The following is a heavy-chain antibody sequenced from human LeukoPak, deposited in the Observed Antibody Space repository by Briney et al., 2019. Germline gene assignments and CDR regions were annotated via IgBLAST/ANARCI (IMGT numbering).Heavy chain of an antibody. J-gene: IGHJ6*02. Sequence: GGSLRLSCTASGFIFGDYSMSWDRQAPGKGLEWVGFIRGKAFGGTTEYAASVKGIFTISTDASKSIAYLQMNSLKTEDTAVYYCTRAVYYYFGMDVWGQGTTVTVSS. V-gene: IGHV3-49*04. CDR2: IRGKAFGGTT. CDR1: GFIFGDYS. CDR3: TRAVYYYFGMDV.